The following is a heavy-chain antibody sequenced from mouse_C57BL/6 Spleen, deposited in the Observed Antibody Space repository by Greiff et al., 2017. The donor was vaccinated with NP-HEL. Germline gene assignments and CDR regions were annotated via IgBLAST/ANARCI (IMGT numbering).Heavy chain of an antibody. CDR3: ARGYWIYAMDY. D-gene: IGHD2-14*01. V-gene: IGHV5-17*01. J-gene: IGHJ4*01. CDR1: GFTFSDYG. CDR2: ISSGSSTI. Sequence: DVHLVESGGGLVKPGGSLKLSCAASGFTFSDYGMHWVRQAPEKGLEWVAYISSGSSTIYYADTVKGRFTISRDNAKNTLFLQMTSLRSEDTAMYYCARGYWIYAMDYWGQGTSVTVSS.